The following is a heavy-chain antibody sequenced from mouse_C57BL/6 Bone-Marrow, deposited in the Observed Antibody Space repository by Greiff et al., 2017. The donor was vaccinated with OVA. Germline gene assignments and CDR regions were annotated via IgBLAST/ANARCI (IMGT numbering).Heavy chain of an antibody. CDR2: IDPEDGDT. D-gene: IGHD1-1*01. V-gene: IGHV14-1*01. Sequence: EVQLQQSGAELVRPGASVKLSCTASGFNIKDYYMHWVKQRPEQGLEWIGRIDPEDGDTEYAPKFQGKATMTADTSSNTAYLQLSSLTSEDTAVYYCTTYYYGSSYVGWFAYWGQGTLVTVSA. CDR3: TTYYYGSSYVGWFAY. J-gene: IGHJ3*01. CDR1: GFNIKDYY.